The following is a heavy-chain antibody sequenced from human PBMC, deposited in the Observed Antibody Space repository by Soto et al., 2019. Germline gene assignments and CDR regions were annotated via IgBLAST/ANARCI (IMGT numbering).Heavy chain of an antibody. V-gene: IGHV4-34*01. J-gene: IGHJ4*02. D-gene: IGHD3-22*01. CDR2: INHSGST. CDR1: GRSFRGYY. CDR3: ARVRDYDSSGYAGPCFDY. Sequence: PSETLSLTCALYGRSFRGYYWTWIRPPPGTGPEWIGEINHSGSTNYNPSLKIRVTISVDTSKNQCSLKLSSVTAADTAVYYCARVRDYDSSGYAGPCFDYWGQGTLVTVSS.